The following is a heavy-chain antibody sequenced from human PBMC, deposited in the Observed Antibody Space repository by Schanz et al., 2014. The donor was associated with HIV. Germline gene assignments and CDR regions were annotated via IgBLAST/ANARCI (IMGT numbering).Heavy chain of an antibody. J-gene: IGHJ4*02. D-gene: IGHD3-22*01. CDR2: ISESGGRT. Sequence: EQLVESGGGVVQPGRSLRLSCAASGFTYRNYGMHWVRQAPGKGLARVSSISESGGRTYYADSVNGRFTISRDNSKNTLYLQMTTLRIDDTAVYYCAKPEYDSRGNSQSHFDYWGQGTLVTVSS. CDR3: AKPEYDSRGNSQSHFDY. CDR1: GFTYRNYG. V-gene: IGHV3-23*04.